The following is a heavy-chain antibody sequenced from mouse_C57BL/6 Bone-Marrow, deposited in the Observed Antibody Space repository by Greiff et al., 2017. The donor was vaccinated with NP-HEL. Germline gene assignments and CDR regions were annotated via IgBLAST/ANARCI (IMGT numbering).Heavy chain of an antibody. D-gene: IGHD1-1*01. V-gene: IGHV1-63*01. CDR1: GYTFTNYW. J-gene: IGHJ1*03. CDR3: ARWVYYGSSYWYFDV. Sequence: VQLQQSGAELVRPGTSVKMSCKAPGYTFTNYWIGWAKQRPGHGLEWIGDIYPGGGYTNYNEKFKGKATLTADKSSSTAYMQFSSLTSEDSAIYYGARWVYYGSSYWYFDVWGTGTTVTVSS. CDR2: IYPGGGYT.